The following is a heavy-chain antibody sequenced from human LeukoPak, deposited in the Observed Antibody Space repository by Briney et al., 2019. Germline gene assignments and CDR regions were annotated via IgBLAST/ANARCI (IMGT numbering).Heavy chain of an antibody. CDR3: ARRTEHGNDY. CDR1: GYTFTSYD. D-gene: IGHD4-23*01. CDR2: MNPNSGNI. V-gene: IGHV1-8*01. J-gene: IGHJ4*02. Sequence: ASVKVSCKASGYTFTSYDINWVRQATGQGLEYMGWMNPNSGNIEYAQKFQGRVTMTRDTSISTAYTELSSLRSEDTAVYYCARRTEHGNDYWGQGTLVTVSS.